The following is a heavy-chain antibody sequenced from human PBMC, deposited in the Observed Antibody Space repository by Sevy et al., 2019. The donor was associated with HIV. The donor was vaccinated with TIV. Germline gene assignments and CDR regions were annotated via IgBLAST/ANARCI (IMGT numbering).Heavy chain of an antibody. D-gene: IGHD2-15*01. CDR3: ASSVVVVAEGAFDI. CDR1: GYTFTSYG. J-gene: IGHJ3*02. V-gene: IGHV1-18*01. CDR2: ISAYNGNT. Sequence: ASVKVSCKASGYTFTSYGISWVRQPPGQGLEWMGWISAYNGNTNYAQKLQGRVTMTTDTSTSTAYMELRSLRSDDTAVYYCASSVVVVAEGAFDIWGQGTMVTVSS.